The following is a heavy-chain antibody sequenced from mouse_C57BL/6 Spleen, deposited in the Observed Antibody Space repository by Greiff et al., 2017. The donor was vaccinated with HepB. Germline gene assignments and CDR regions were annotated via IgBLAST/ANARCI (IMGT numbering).Heavy chain of an antibody. Sequence: VKVVESGPGLVAPSQSLSITCTVSGFSLTSYAISWVRQPPGKGLEWLGVIWTGGGTNYNSALKSRLSISKDNSKSQVFLKMNSLQTDDTARYYCARLITTVGYYFDYWGQGTTLTVSS. CDR2: IWTGGGT. CDR3: ARLITTVGYYFDY. CDR1: GFSLTSYA. J-gene: IGHJ2*01. D-gene: IGHD1-1*01. V-gene: IGHV2-9-1*01.